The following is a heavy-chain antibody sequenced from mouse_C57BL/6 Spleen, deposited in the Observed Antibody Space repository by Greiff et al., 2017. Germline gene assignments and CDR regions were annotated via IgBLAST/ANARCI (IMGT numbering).Heavy chain of an antibody. CDR1: GYAFSSYW. D-gene: IGHD3-2*02. Sequence: LEESGAELVKPGASVKISCKASGYAFSSYWMNWVKQRPGKGLEWIGQIYPGDGDTNYNGKFKGKATLTADKSSSTAYMQLSSLPSEDSAVYFCARGGWGGYFDYWGQGTTLTVSS. J-gene: IGHJ2*01. V-gene: IGHV1-80*01. CDR2: IYPGDGDT. CDR3: ARGGWGGYFDY.